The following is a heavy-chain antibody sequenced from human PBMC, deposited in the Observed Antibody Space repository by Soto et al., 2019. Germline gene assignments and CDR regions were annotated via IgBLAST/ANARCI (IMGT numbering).Heavy chain of an antibody. CDR1: GFTFSSYA. CDR2: ISYDGSNK. D-gene: IGHD5-18*01. Sequence: QVQLVESGGGVVQPGRSLRLSCAASGFTFSSYAMHWVRQAPGKGLEWVAVISYDGSNKYYADSVKGRFTISRDNSKNTLYLQMNSLRAEDTAVYYCARDDMVTWGQGTLVTVSS. J-gene: IGHJ5*02. V-gene: IGHV3-30-3*01. CDR3: ARDDMVT.